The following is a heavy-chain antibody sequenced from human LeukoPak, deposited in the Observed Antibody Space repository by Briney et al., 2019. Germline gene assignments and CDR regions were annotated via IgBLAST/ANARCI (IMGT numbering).Heavy chain of an antibody. Sequence: QAGGSLRLSCAASGFTFSSYGMHWVRQAPGKGLEWVAFIRYDGSNKYYADSVKGRFTISRDNSKNTLYLQMNSLRAEDTAVYYCARGPYGDHGYFQHWGQGTLVTVSS. CDR3: ARGPYGDHGYFQH. J-gene: IGHJ1*01. D-gene: IGHD4-17*01. CDR2: IRYDGSNK. CDR1: GFTFSSYG. V-gene: IGHV3-30*02.